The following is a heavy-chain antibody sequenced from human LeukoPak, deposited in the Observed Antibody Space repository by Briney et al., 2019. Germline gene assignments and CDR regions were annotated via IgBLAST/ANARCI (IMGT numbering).Heavy chain of an antibody. CDR2: IYSDGSST. J-gene: IGHJ3*02. CDR1: GFTFSSDW. Sequence: GGSLRLSCAASGFTFSSDWMHGGRQAPGKGLWCGSRIYSDGSSTSYADSVQGRFPISRDNAQNTLYLQMNSLGAEDTAVYYCARDHVSTPYAFDIWGQGTMVTVSS. CDR3: ARDHVSTPYAFDI. D-gene: IGHD5/OR15-5a*01. V-gene: IGHV3-74*01.